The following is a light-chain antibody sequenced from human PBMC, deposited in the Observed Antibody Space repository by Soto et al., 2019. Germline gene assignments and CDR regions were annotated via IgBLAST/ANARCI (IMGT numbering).Light chain of an antibody. J-gene: IGLJ1*01. CDR3: QSYDSSLSGHDYV. CDR1: SSNIGANYD. CDR2: GNT. Sequence: QSVLTQPPSVSGAPGQRVTISCTGSSSNIGANYDVHWYQQLPGTAPKLLIYGNTNRPSGVPDRFSGSKSGTSASLAITGLQPEDEADYYCQSYDSSLSGHDYVFGTGTKLTVL. V-gene: IGLV1-40*01.